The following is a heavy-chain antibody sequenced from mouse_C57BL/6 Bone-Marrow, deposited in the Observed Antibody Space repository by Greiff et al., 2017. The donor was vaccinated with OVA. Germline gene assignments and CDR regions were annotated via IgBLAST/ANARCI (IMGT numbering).Heavy chain of an antibody. Sequence: QVQLQQPGAELVRPGSSVKLSCKASGYTFTSYWMHWVKQRPIQGLEWIGNIDPSDSETHYNQKFKDKATLTVDKSSSTAYMQLSSLTSEDSAVYYGAGGLGVTTEGYAIDYWGQGTSVTVSA. CDR3: AGGLGVTTEGYAIDY. D-gene: IGHD2-2*01. CDR1: GYTFTSYW. CDR2: IDPSDSET. J-gene: IGHJ4*01. V-gene: IGHV1-52*01.